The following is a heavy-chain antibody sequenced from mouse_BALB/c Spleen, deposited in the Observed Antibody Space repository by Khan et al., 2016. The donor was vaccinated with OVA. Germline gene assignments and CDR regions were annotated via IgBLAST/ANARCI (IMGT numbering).Heavy chain of an antibody. CDR2: IWAGGST. Sequence: VQLKESGPGLVAPSQTLSITCTASGYSFTSYGVHWVRQPPGKGLEWLGVIWAGGSTTYNSALISRLSISKDNSKSQVFLKVNSLQTGDTAMYYCARLEDIWGQGTTLTVSS. CDR3: ARLEDI. V-gene: IGHV2-9*02. D-gene: IGHD1-3*01. J-gene: IGHJ2*01. CDR1: GYSFTSYG.